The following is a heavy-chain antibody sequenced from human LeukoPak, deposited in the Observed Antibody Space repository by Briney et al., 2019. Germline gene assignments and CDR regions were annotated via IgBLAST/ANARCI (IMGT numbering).Heavy chain of an antibody. J-gene: IGHJ6*03. CDR3: ARVEARTARSYYYYYMDV. Sequence: PGGSLRLSCSASGFSFTSYAINWVRQPPGKGLEWVSSITTGSSYIYYADSVRGRFSVSRDNAKNSLYLEMNSLRAEDTAVYYCARVEARTARSYYYYYMDVWGKGTTVTVSS. V-gene: IGHV3-21*06. CDR2: ITTGSSYI. D-gene: IGHD2-21*02. CDR1: GFSFTSYA.